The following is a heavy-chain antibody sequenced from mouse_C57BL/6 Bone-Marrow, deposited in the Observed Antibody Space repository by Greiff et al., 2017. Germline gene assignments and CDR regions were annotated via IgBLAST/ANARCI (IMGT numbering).Heavy chain of an antibody. CDR1: GYTFTSYW. CDR3: ARAYYDYGDY. D-gene: IGHD2-4*01. V-gene: IGHV1-55*01. CDR2: IYPGSGST. Sequence: QVQLQQPGAELVKPGASVKMSCKASGYTFTSYWITWVKQRPGQGLEWIGDIYPGSGSTNYNEKFKSKATLTVDKSSSTAYMQLSSLTSEDSAVYYCARAYYDYGDYWGQGTSVTVSS. J-gene: IGHJ4*01.